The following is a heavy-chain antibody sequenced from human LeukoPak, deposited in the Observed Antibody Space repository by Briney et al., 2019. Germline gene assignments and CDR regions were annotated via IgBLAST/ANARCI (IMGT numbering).Heavy chain of an antibody. CDR1: GFAVSSNY. Sequence: GGSLRLSCAASGFAVSSNYMSWVRQAPGKGLEWVANIKQDGSEKYYVDSVKGRFSISRDNAKNSLYLQMNSLRAEDTAVYYCAKLTTSWGQGTLVTVSS. J-gene: IGHJ4*02. V-gene: IGHV3-7*03. CDR2: IKQDGSEK. D-gene: IGHD4-11*01. CDR3: AKLTTS.